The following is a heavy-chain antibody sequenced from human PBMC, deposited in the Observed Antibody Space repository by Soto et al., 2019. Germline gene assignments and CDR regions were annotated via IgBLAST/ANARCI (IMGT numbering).Heavy chain of an antibody. CDR1: GFTFSSYG. CDR3: ARESLSLVLGYCSGGSCYLKGGFDY. V-gene: IGHV3-33*01. CDR2: IWYDGSNK. Sequence: GGSLRLSCAASGFTFSSYGMHWVRQAPGKGLEWVAVIWYDGSNKYYADSVKGRFTISRDNSKNTLYLQMNSLRAEDTAVYYCARESLSLVLGYCSGGSCYLKGGFDYWGQGTLVTVSS. J-gene: IGHJ4*02. D-gene: IGHD2-15*01.